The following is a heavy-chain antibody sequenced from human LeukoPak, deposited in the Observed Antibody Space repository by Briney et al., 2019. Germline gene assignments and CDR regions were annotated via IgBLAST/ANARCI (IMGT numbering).Heavy chain of an antibody. V-gene: IGHV4-34*01. CDR2: INRGGDT. D-gene: IGHD1-26*01. J-gene: IGHJ4*02. Sequence: SETLSLTCGVFGGSLRGYYWSWIRQPPGKGLEWIGEINRGGDTNYNPSLKSRVAISVDTSKTQVSLKLSSVTAADTAVYYCARGVGSGSYFFNWGQGTLVTVSS. CDR3: ARGVGSGSYFFN. CDR1: GGSLRGYY.